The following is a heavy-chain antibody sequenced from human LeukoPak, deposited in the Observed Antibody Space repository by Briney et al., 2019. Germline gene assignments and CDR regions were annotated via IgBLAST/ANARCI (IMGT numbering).Heavy chain of an antibody. CDR2: INHSGST. D-gene: IGHD2-2*01. Sequence: PSETLSLTCAVYGGSFSGHYWSWIRQPPGKGLEWIGEINHSGSTNYNPSLKSRVTVSVDTSKSQFSLKLSSVTAADTAVYYCARDRGIVVVPAARRIYGMGVWGQGTTVTVS. V-gene: IGHV4-34*01. J-gene: IGHJ6*02. CDR1: GGSFSGHY. CDR3: ARDRGIVVVPAARRIYGMGV.